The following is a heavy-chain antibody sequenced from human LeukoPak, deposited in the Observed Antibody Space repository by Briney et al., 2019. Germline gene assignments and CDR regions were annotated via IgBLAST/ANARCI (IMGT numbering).Heavy chain of an antibody. CDR3: ATQPDAYYYDSSGYLDY. V-gene: IGHV3-48*01. Sequence: GGSLRLSCAASGFTFSSYSMNWVRQALGKGLEWVSYISSSSSTIYYADSVKGRFTISRDNAKNSLYLQMNSLRAEDTAVYYCATQPDAYYYDSSGYLDYWGQGTLATVSS. CDR2: ISSSSSTI. CDR1: GFTFSSYS. D-gene: IGHD3-22*01. J-gene: IGHJ4*02.